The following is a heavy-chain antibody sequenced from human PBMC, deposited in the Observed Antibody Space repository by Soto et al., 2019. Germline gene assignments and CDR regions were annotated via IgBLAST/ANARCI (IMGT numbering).Heavy chain of an antibody. CDR3: ARDTLAAAGNHRGYYYYGMDV. CDR1: GGSISSYY. V-gene: IGHV4-59*01. D-gene: IGHD6-13*01. J-gene: IGHJ6*02. CDR2: IYYSGST. Sequence: PSETLSLTCTVSGGSISSYYWSWIRQPPGKGLEWIGYIYYSGSTNYNPSLKSRVTISVDTSKNQFSLKLSSVTAADTAVYYCARDTLAAAGNHRGYYYYGMDVWGQGPRSPSP.